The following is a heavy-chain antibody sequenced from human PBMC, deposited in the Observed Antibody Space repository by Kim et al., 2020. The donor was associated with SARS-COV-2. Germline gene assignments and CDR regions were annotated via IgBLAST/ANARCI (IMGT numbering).Heavy chain of an antibody. V-gene: IGHV4-34*01. J-gene: IGHJ6*02. Sequence: SRVTISVDTSKNQFSLKLSSVTAADTAVYYCARGSSIAARPSYYYYGMDVWGQGTTVTVSS. D-gene: IGHD6-6*01. CDR3: ARGSSIAARPSYYYYGMDV.